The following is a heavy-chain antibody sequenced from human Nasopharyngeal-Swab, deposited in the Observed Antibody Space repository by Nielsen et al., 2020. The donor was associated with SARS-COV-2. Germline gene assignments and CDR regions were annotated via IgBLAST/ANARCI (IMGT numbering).Heavy chain of an antibody. CDR2: IWYDGSNK. CDR3: ARSIAARPYYYCGMDV. Sequence: GESLKISCAASGFTFSSYGMHWVRQAPGKGLEWVAVIWYDGSNKYYADSVKGRFTISRDNSKNTLYLQMNSLRAEDTAVYYCARSIAARPYYYCGMDVWGQGTTVTVSS. V-gene: IGHV3-33*01. CDR1: GFTFSSYG. J-gene: IGHJ6*02. D-gene: IGHD6-6*01.